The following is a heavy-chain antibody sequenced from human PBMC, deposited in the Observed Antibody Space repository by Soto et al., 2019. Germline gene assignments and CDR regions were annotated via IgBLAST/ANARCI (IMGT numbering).Heavy chain of an antibody. V-gene: IGHV1-18*04. Sequence: ASVKVSCKASGYTFTSYGISWVRQAPGQGLEWMGWISAYNGNTNYAQKLQGRVTMTTDTSTSTAYMELRSLRSDDTAVYYCARETYYYDSSGYYRAFDYWGQGTLVTVSS. D-gene: IGHD3-22*01. J-gene: IGHJ4*02. CDR3: ARETYYYDSSGYYRAFDY. CDR1: GYTFTSYG. CDR2: ISAYNGNT.